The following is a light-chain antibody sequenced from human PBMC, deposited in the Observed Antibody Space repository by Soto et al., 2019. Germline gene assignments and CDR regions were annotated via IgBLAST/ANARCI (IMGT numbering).Light chain of an antibody. CDR1: HSVANNY. J-gene: IGKJ1*01. CDR3: QQYGGSPPWT. V-gene: IGKV3-20*01. CDR2: AAS. Sequence: ATLSCRASHSVANNYLAWYQQKPGQAPRLLIFAASNRATGIPHRFSATGSGTDFTLTISRLEPEDFAVYFCQQYGGSPPWTFGHGTKVDIK.